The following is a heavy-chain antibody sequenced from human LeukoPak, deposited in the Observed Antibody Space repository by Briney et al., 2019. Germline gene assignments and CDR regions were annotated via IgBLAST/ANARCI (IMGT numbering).Heavy chain of an antibody. Sequence: ASVKVSCKASGYTFTSYGISWVRQAPGQGLEWMGWISAYNGNTNYAQKLQGRVTMTTDTSTSTAYMELRSLRSDDTAVYYCARAALDYMVRGVIIRNYYYYYMDVWGKGTTVTISS. CDR3: ARAALDYMVRGVIIRNYYYYYMDV. J-gene: IGHJ6*03. V-gene: IGHV1-18*01. CDR2: ISAYNGNT. D-gene: IGHD3-10*01. CDR1: GYTFTSYG.